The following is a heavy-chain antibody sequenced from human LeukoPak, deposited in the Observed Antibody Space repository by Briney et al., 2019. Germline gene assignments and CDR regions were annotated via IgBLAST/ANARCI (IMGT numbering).Heavy chain of an antibody. CDR3: ARSVLLWFGEPPADY. J-gene: IGHJ4*02. Sequence: ASVKVSCKASGYSFIGYYVHWVRQAPGQGPEWMGWINPNSGGTNYAQKFQGRVTMTSDTSISTAYMELSRLRSDDTAVYYCARSVLLWFGEPPADYWGQGTLVTVSS. CDR1: GYSFIGYY. D-gene: IGHD3-10*01. CDR2: INPNSGGT. V-gene: IGHV1-2*02.